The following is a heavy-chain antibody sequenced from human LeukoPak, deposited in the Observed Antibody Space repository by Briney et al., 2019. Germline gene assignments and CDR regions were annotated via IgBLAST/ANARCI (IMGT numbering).Heavy chain of an antibody. CDR1: GFTFSDYY. CDR3: ARDKTGVVRGATGGRESSYYFYYSMDV. Sequence: GGSLRLSCAASGFTFSDYYMSWIRQAPGKGLEWVSYISSSGSTIYYADSVKGRFTISRDNAKNSLYLQMNSLRAEDTAVYYCARDKTGVVRGATGGRESSYYFYYSMDVWGKGTTVTISS. J-gene: IGHJ6*03. V-gene: IGHV3-11*01. D-gene: IGHD3-10*01. CDR2: ISSSGSTI.